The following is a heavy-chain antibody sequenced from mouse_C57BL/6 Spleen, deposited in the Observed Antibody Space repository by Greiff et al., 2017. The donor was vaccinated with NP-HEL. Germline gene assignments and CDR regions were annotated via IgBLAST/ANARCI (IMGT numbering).Heavy chain of an antibody. V-gene: IGHV1-82*01. J-gene: IGHJ2*01. CDR3: ATNWDGGY. CDR1: GYAFSSSW. D-gene: IGHD4-1*01. Sequence: VQLQQSGPELVKPGASVKISCKASGYAFSSSWMNWVKQRPGQGLEWIGRIYPGDGDTNYNGKFKGKATLTADKSSSTAYMQLSSLTSEDSAVYFCATNWDGGYWGQGTTLTVSS. CDR2: IYPGDGDT.